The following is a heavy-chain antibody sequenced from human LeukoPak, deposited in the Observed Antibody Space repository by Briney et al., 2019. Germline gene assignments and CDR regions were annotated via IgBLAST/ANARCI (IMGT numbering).Heavy chain of an antibody. CDR1: GFTFSSYA. J-gene: IGHJ4*02. Sequence: GGSLRLSCAASGFTFSSYAMHWVRQAPGKGLEWVAVISYDGSNKYYADSAKGRFTISRDNSKNTLYLQMNSLRAEDTAVYYCARTPLAYCGGDCYSQLDFDYWGQGTLVTVSS. D-gene: IGHD2-21*02. CDR2: ISYDGSNK. V-gene: IGHV3-30-3*01. CDR3: ARTPLAYCGGDCYSQLDFDY.